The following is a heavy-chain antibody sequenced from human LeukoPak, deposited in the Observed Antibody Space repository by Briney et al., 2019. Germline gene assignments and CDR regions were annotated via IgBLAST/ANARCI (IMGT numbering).Heavy chain of an antibody. D-gene: IGHD3-3*01. J-gene: IGHJ4*02. CDR3: ARENLRFLEWSMSY. Sequence: GASVKVSCKASGYTFTSYGISWVRQAPGQGLEWMGWISAYNGNTSYAQKLQGRVTMTTDTSTSTAYMELRSLRSDDTAVYYCARENLRFLEWSMSYWGQGTLVTVSS. V-gene: IGHV1-18*01. CDR2: ISAYNGNT. CDR1: GYTFTSYG.